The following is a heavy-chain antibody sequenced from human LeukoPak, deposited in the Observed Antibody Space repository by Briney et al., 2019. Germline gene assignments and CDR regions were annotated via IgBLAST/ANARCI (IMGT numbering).Heavy chain of an antibody. CDR1: GFIFSSYA. V-gene: IGHV3-30*04. Sequence: GGSLRLSCAASGFIFSSYALHWVRQAPGKGLEWVAVLSYDGRDESYADSVKGRFTISRDNSKNTLYLQMNNLGAEDTAVYYCARVPSSCWLYYFDYWGQGTLVTVSS. CDR2: LSYDGRDE. CDR3: ARVPSSCWLYYFDY. J-gene: IGHJ4*02. D-gene: IGHD3-9*01.